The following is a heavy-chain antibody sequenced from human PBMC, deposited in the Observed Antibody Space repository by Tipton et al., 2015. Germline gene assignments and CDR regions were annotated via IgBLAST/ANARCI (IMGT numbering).Heavy chain of an antibody. D-gene: IGHD4-17*01. V-gene: IGHV4-39*02. Sequence: TLSLTCTVSGVSISGTSYYWGWIRQPPGKGLEWIGSIYYSGDMYYNPSLKSRVAMSVDTSNNHFSLRLTSLTASDTAVYYCASLLLYCDYVHGLGYWGRGSLVTVSS. CDR3: ASLLLYCDYVHGLGY. CDR1: GVSISGTSYY. CDR2: IYYSGDM. J-gene: IGHJ4*02.